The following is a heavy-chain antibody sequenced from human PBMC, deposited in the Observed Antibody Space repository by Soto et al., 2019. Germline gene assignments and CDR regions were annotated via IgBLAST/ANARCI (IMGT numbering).Heavy chain of an antibody. J-gene: IGHJ4*02. D-gene: IGHD6-19*01. Sequence: GGSLRLSCAASWFTVSSNYMSWVRQAPGKGLEWVSVIYSGGSTYYADSVKGRFTISRHNSKNTLYLQMNSLRAEDTAVYYCAREASSAVAGNWDYFDYWGQGTLVTVSS. CDR2: IYSGGST. CDR1: WFTVSSNY. CDR3: AREASSAVAGNWDYFDY. V-gene: IGHV3-53*04.